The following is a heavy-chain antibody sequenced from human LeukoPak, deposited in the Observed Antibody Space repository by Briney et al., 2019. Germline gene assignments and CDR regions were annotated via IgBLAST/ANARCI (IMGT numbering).Heavy chain of an antibody. Sequence: SETLSLTCAVYGGSFSGYYWSWIRQPPGKGLEWIGEINHSGSTNYNPSLKSRVTISVDTSKNQFSLKLSSVTAADTAVYYCARLELPPMVYAISWGQGTLVTVSS. CDR3: ARLELPPMVYAIS. V-gene: IGHV4-34*01. CDR1: GGSFSGYY. J-gene: IGHJ4*02. CDR2: INHSGST. D-gene: IGHD2-8*01.